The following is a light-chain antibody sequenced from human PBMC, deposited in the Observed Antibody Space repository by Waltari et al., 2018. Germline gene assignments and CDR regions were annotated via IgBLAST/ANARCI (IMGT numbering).Light chain of an antibody. Sequence: VLYSSNNKNYLAWYQQKPGQPPKLLIYWASTRESGVPDRFSGSGSGTDFTLTISSLQAEDVAVYYCQQYYSTSGGTLGQGTKVEIK. V-gene: IGKV4-1*01. CDR3: QQYYSTSGGT. J-gene: IGKJ1*01. CDR2: WAS. CDR1: VLYSSNNKNY.